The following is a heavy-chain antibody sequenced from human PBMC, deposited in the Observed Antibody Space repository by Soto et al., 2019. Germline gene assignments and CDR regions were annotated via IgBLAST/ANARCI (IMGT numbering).Heavy chain of an antibody. CDR1: GYTFATYA. CDR2: INAGNGNT. V-gene: IGHV1-3*01. J-gene: IGHJ4*02. D-gene: IGHD6-19*01. Sequence: QVQLVQSGAEVKKPGASVKVSCKASGYTFATYAMHWVRQAPGHRLEWMGWINAGNGNTKYSQKFQGRVTITRDTSASTAYMGLRSLRSEDTAVYYCARAPGWYSFGYWGQGTLVTVSS. CDR3: ARAPGWYSFGY.